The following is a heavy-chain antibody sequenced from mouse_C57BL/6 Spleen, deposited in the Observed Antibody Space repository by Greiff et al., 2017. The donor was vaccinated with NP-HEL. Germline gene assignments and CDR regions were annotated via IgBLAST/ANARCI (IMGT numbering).Heavy chain of an antibody. V-gene: IGHV5-4*03. CDR2: ISDGGSYT. Sequence: EVKLVESGGGLVKPGGSLKLSCAASGFTFSSYAMSWVRQTPEKRLEWVATISDGGSYTYYPDNVKGRFTISRDNAKNNLYLQMSHLKSEDTAMYYCARRGYYAMDYWGQGTSVTVSS. CDR1: GFTFSSYA. J-gene: IGHJ4*01. CDR3: ARRGYYAMDY.